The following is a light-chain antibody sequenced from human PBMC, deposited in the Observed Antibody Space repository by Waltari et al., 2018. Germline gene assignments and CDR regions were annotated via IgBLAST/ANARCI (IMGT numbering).Light chain of an antibody. CDR3: AAWDDSLNGPV. Sequence: QSVLTQPPSASGTPGQRVTMSCSGSSSNIGSNTVNWYQQLPGTAPKLLIYTNNQLPSGVPDRFSDSKSGTSASLAISGLQSEDEADYYCAAWDDSLNGPVFGGGTKLTVL. CDR2: TNN. V-gene: IGLV1-44*01. CDR1: SSNIGSNT. J-gene: IGLJ2*01.